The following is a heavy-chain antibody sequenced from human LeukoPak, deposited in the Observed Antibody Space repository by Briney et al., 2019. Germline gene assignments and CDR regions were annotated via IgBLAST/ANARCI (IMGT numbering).Heavy chain of an antibody. J-gene: IGHJ6*03. CDR1: GGSISSYY. CDR3: ARETGPYYYYYMDV. CDR2: IYTSGNT. D-gene: IGHD1-1*01. V-gene: IGHV4-4*07. Sequence: SETLSLTCTVSGGSISSYYWSWIRQPAGKGVEGIGRIYTSGNTNYNPSLKSRVTISVDKSKNQFSLKLSSVTAADTAVYYCARETGPYYYYYMDVWGKGTTVTVS.